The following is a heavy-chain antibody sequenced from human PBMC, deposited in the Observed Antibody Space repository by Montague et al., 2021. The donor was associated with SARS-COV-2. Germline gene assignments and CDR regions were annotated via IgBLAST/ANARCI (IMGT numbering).Heavy chain of an antibody. J-gene: IGHJ6*02. CDR3: ARNPGEYYGRDV. D-gene: IGHD3-16*01. Sequence: SETLSLTCTVSGGSIRNYSWSWIRQPAGTGLGLIWRIYISGSINYNHSLKTRITLSVYTSKNQLSLWLNAVTAADTAVYYCARNPGEYYGRDVWGHGTTVTVSS. V-gene: IGHV4-4*07. CDR1: GGSIRNYS. CDR2: IYISGSI.